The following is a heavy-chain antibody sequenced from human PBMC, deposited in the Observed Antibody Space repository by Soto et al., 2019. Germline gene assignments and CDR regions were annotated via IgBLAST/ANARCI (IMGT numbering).Heavy chain of an antibody. D-gene: IGHD1-7*01. V-gene: IGHV4-59*01. Sequence: PETLSLTCTFSGDSISSYYRSWIWQPPGKGLEWIGYIYYSGSTNYNTSLKSRVTISVDTSKNQFSLKLSSVTAADTAVYYFARSPITGTTIYDFWGQGTLVTVSS. J-gene: IGHJ4*02. CDR3: ARSPITGTTIYDF. CDR2: IYYSGST. CDR1: GDSISSYY.